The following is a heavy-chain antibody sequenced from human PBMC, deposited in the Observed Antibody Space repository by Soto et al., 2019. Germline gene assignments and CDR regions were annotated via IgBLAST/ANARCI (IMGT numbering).Heavy chain of an antibody. Sequence: PSETLSLTCAVHGGSFSGYYWSWIRQPPGKGLEWIGEINHSGSTNYNPSLKSRVTISVDTSKNYFSLNLSSLTAADTAVFYCAKTTYYYGSGSYYRWFDPWGHGTLVTVCS. J-gene: IGHJ5*02. D-gene: IGHD3-10*01. CDR3: AKTTYYYGSGSYYRWFDP. CDR2: INHSGST. CDR1: GGSFSGYY. V-gene: IGHV4-34*01.